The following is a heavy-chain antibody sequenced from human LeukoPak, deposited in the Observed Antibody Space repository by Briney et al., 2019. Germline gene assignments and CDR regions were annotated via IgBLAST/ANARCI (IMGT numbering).Heavy chain of an antibody. J-gene: IGHJ6*02. CDR2: IYTGGST. CDR1: GFTVNSDY. CDR3: VRTVNHHYYAMDV. D-gene: IGHD1-14*01. Sequence: GGSLRLSCAASGFTVNSDYMSWVRQAPGKGLEWVSVIYTGGSTYYADSVKGRFSISRDDSKNTVYLQMNSLRVEDSAVYYCVRTVNHHYYAMDVWGQGTTVTVSS. V-gene: IGHV3-66*01.